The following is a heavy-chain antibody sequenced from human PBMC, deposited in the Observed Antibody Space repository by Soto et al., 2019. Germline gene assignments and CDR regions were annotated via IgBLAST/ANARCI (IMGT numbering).Heavy chain of an antibody. V-gene: IGHV1-3*01. CDR2: IHAGNGDT. CDR1: GYTFSTYA. Sequence: QVQLVQSGAEVKKPGASVKVSCKASGYTFSTYAVQWVRQAPGQSLEWIGWIHAGNGDTKYSQKFHDRVTINRDTSARTTYMELSRLRSEDTAVYYCARVPRYTSDIVEVPAVMFEDWFVPWGQGTLVTVSS. J-gene: IGHJ5*02. CDR3: ARVPRYTSDIVEVPAVMFEDWFVP. D-gene: IGHD2-2*01.